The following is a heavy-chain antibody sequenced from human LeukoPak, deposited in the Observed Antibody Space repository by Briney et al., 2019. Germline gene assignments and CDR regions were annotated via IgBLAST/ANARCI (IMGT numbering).Heavy chain of an antibody. Sequence: GASVKVSCKASGYTFTSYYMHWVRQAPGQGLEWMGIINPSGGSTSYAQKFQGRVTMTRDMSTSTVYMELSSLRSEDTAVYYCAREYYYDSSGSDAFDIWGQGTMVTVSS. CDR3: AREYYYDSSGSDAFDI. D-gene: IGHD3-22*01. CDR2: INPSGGST. J-gene: IGHJ3*02. V-gene: IGHV1-46*01. CDR1: GYTFTSYY.